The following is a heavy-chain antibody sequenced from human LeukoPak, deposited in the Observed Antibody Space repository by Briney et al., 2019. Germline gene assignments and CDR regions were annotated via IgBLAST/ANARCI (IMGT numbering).Heavy chain of an antibody. Sequence: PSETLSLTCTVSGGPISSSSYYWGWIRQPPGKGLEWIGSIYYSGSTYYNPSLKSRVTISVDTSKNQFSLKLSSVTAADTAVYYCAREKRYCSGGSCYGGWGFDPWGQGTLVTVSS. CDR2: IYYSGST. D-gene: IGHD2-15*01. V-gene: IGHV4-39*07. J-gene: IGHJ5*02. CDR3: AREKRYCSGGSCYGGWGFDP. CDR1: GGPISSSSYY.